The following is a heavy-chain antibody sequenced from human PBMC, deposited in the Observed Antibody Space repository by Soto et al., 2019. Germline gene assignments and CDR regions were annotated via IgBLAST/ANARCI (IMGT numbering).Heavy chain of an antibody. CDR1: GFTFDDYG. Sequence: PGGSLRLSCAASGFTFDDYGMSWVRQAPGKGLEWVSGISWNSGSIGYADSVKGRFTISRDNAKNSLYLQMNSLRAEDTALYYCAKDQWELIYYGMDVWGQGTTVTVSS. CDR2: ISWNSGSI. CDR3: AKDQWELIYYGMDV. V-gene: IGHV3-9*01. J-gene: IGHJ6*02. D-gene: IGHD1-26*01.